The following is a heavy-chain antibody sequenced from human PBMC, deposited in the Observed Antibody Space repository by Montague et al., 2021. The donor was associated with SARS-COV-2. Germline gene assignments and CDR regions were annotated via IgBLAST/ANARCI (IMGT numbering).Heavy chain of an antibody. D-gene: IGHD3-3*01. J-gene: IGHJ4*02. CDR1: GGSISSGGYY. Sequence: TLSLTCTVSGGSISSGGYYWSWIRQHPGKGLEWIGYIYYSGSTYYNPSLMSRVTISVDTSKNQFSLKLSSVTAADTAVYYCARAPATIFGVVKQIDYWGQGTLVTVSS. V-gene: IGHV4-31*03. CDR2: IYYSGST. CDR3: ARAPATIFGVVKQIDY.